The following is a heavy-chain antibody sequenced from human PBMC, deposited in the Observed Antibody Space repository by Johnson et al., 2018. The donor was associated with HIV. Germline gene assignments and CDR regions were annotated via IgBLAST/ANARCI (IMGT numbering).Heavy chain of an antibody. CDR3: ASLTWVARSSRFYAFDI. V-gene: IGHV3-30-3*01. J-gene: IGHJ3*02. CDR2: ISYDGSNK. Sequence: QVQLVESGGGVVQPGRSLRLSCAASGFTFSSYAMHWVRQAPGKGLEWVAVISYDGSNKYYEDSVKGRFTISRDNSKNTLYLQMNSLRVEDTAVYYCASLTWVARSSRFYAFDIWGQGTVVTVSS. CDR1: GFTFSSYA. D-gene: IGHD6-13*01.